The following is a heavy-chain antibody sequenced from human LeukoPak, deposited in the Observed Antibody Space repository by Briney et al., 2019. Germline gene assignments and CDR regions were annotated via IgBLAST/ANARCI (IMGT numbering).Heavy chain of an antibody. D-gene: IGHD3-22*01. CDR3: AKGVWYYDSSGYYFDY. CDR2: ISYDGSNK. V-gene: IGHV3-30-3*01. Sequence: GGSLRLSCAASGFTFSSYAMHWVRQAPGKGLEWVVVISYDGSNKYYADSAKGRFTISRDNYKNTLYLQMNSLRAEDTAVYYCAKGVWYYDSSGYYFDYWGQGTLVTVSS. J-gene: IGHJ4*02. CDR1: GFTFSSYA.